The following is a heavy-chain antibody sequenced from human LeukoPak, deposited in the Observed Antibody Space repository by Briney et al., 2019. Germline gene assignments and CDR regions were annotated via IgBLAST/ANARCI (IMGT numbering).Heavy chain of an antibody. Sequence: PSETLSLTCTVSGGSISSYYWSWIRQPAGKGLEWIGRIYTSGSTNYNPSLKSRVTMSVDTSKNQFSLKLSSVTAADTAVYYCARGERYCSSTSCCTGFGYWGQGTLVTVSS. D-gene: IGHD2-2*02. CDR2: IYTSGST. V-gene: IGHV4-4*07. CDR3: ARGERYCSSTSCCTGFGY. CDR1: GGSISSYY. J-gene: IGHJ4*02.